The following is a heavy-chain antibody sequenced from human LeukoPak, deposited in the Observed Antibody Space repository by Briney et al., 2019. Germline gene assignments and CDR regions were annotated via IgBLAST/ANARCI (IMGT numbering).Heavy chain of an antibody. D-gene: IGHD2-2*01. Sequence: GGSLRLSCVGSGFTISSHWMHWVRQAPGKGLVWVSRINSDGSSISYADSVKGRFTISRDNAKNSLYLEMNSLRAEDTAVYYCARGYCGSTSCYGYYYYGMDVWGQGTTVTVSS. CDR2: INSDGSSI. J-gene: IGHJ6*02. CDR3: ARGYCGSTSCYGYYYYGMDV. CDR1: GFTISSHW. V-gene: IGHV3-74*01.